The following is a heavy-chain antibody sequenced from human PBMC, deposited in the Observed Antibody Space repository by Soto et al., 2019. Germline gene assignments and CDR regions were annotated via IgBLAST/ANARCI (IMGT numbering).Heavy chain of an antibody. J-gene: IGHJ4*02. V-gene: IGHV1-46*01. CDR3: ARGGLNVHYYFAH. Sequence: ASVKVSCKASGYTFSNFYIHWVRQAPGQGLEWMGIINPSGGSTSYAQKFQGRVTMTRDTSTSTVYMELSSLRSEDTAVYYCARGGLNVHYYFAHWGQGTQFTVSS. CDR2: INPSGGST. CDR1: GYTFSNFY. D-gene: IGHD3-10*01.